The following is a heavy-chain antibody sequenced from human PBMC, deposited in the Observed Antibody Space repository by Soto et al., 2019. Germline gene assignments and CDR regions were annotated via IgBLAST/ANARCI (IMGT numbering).Heavy chain of an antibody. Sequence: GGSLRLSCAASGFTFSSYAMSWVRQAPGKGLEWVSAISGSGGSTYYADSVKGRFTISRDNSKNTLYLQMNSLRAEDTAVYYRAKDAGYYGSGSLLDYWGQGTLVTVSS. CDR2: ISGSGGST. D-gene: IGHD3-10*01. V-gene: IGHV3-23*01. CDR1: GFTFSSYA. J-gene: IGHJ4*02. CDR3: AKDAGYYGSGSLLDY.